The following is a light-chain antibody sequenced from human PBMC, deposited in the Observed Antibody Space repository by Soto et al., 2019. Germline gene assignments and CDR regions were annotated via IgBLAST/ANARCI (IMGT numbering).Light chain of an antibody. J-gene: IGLJ1*01. Sequence: QSALTQPASVSGSPGQSITISCTGTSSDIGGSILVSWYQQEPGKAPKLMIYEGSKRPSGVSNRFSGSKSGNTASLTISGLQAEDEADYYCSSYTSSSTPVFGTGTKLTVL. CDR3: SSYTSSSTPV. CDR1: SSDIGGSIL. CDR2: EGS. V-gene: IGLV2-14*02.